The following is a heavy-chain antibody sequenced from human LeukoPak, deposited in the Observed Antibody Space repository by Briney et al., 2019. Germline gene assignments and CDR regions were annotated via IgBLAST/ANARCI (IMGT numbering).Heavy chain of an antibody. D-gene: IGHD6-19*01. CDR3: AREWLVDPVGMDV. CDR1: GYTFTGYY. Sequence: ASVKVSCRASGYTFTGYYMHWVRQAPGQGLEWMGWINPNSGGTNYAQKFQGWVTMTRDTSISTAYMGLSRLRSDDTAVYYCAREWLVDPVGMDVWGQGTTVTVSS. CDR2: INPNSGGT. V-gene: IGHV1-2*04. J-gene: IGHJ6*02.